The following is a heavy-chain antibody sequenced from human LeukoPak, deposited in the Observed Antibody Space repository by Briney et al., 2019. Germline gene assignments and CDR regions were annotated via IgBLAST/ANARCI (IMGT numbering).Heavy chain of an antibody. V-gene: IGHV3-66*01. CDR3: ARDPMATPVYYFDY. Sequence: PGGSLRLSCAASGFTVSSNYMSWVRQAPGKGLEWVSVIYSGGSTYYADSVKGRFTISRDNSRNTLYLQMNSLRAEDTAVYYCARDPMATPVYYFDYWGQGTLVTVSS. D-gene: IGHD5-24*01. CDR1: GFTVSSNY. CDR2: IYSGGST. J-gene: IGHJ4*02.